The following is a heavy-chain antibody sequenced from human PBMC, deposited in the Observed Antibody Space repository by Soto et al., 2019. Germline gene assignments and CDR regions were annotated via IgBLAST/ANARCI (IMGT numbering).Heavy chain of an antibody. CDR1: GGSISSGGYY. V-gene: IGHV4-31*03. CDR2: IYYSGST. J-gene: IGHJ6*02. Sequence: PLETLSLTCTVSGGSISSGGYYWSWIRQHPGKGLEWIGYIYYSGSTYYNPSLKSRVTISVDTSKNQFSLKLSSVTAADTAVYYCARDFVVRGVGPYYYGMDVWGQGTTVTVSS. D-gene: IGHD3-10*01. CDR3: ARDFVVRGVGPYYYGMDV.